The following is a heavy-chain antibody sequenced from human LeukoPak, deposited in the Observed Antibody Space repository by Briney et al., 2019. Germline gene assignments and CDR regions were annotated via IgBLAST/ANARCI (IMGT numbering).Heavy chain of an antibody. Sequence: ASVKVSCKASGYTFPSYFMHWVRQAPGQGLEWMGIINPTGGSTTYAQKLQGRVTVTRDTSTSTVHMELSGLRSEDTAVYYCARDQEGFDYWGQGTLVTVSS. V-gene: IGHV1-46*01. CDR3: ARDQEGFDY. J-gene: IGHJ4*02. CDR2: INPTGGST. CDR1: GYTFPSYF.